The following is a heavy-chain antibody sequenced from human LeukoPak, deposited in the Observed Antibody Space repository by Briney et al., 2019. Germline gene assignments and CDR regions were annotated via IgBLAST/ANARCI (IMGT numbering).Heavy chain of an antibody. Sequence: PGGSLRLSCAASGFTFSTYSMNWVRQAPGKGLEWVSYIGRDSSTIYYADSVKGRFTISRHNAKNSLYLQMNSLRAEDTAVYDCARVGVSCTSTSCYVFDYWGQGTLVTVSS. V-gene: IGHV3-48*01. CDR2: IGRDSSTI. CDR1: GFTFSTYS. CDR3: ARVGVSCTSTSCYVFDY. D-gene: IGHD2-2*01. J-gene: IGHJ4*02.